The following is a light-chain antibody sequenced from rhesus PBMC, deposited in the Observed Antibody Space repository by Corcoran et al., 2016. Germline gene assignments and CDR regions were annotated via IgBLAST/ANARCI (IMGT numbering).Light chain of an antibody. J-gene: IGKJ2*01. V-gene: IGKV1-28*03. CDR3: LQHNSYPYS. Sequence: DIQMTQSPSSLSASVGDTVTITCRASQGISSYLNWFQQKPGKAPKLLIYGASSLESGVPSRFSGSGSGTDFTLTITSLQPEDFAVYYCLQHNSYPYSFGQGTKVEIK. CDR2: GAS. CDR1: QGISSY.